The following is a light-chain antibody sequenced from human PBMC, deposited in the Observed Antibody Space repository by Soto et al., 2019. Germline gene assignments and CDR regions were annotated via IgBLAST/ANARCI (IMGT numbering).Light chain of an antibody. V-gene: IGKV3-20*01. J-gene: IGKJ1*01. CDR1: QRVSSSF. CDR3: QQYGSSGT. CDR2: GGS. Sequence: EIVLTQSPGTLSLSPGERATLSCRASQRVSSSFLAWYQQKPGQAPRLLIFGGSSRATGIPDRFSGSGSGTDFTLTISRLEPEDFAVYYCQQYGSSGTFGQGTKVDIK.